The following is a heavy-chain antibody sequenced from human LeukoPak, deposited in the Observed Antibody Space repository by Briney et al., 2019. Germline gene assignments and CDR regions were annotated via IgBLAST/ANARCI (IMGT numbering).Heavy chain of an antibody. Sequence: ASVKVSCKASGYTFTSYYMHWVRQAPGQGLEWMGIINPSGGSTSYAQKFQGRVTMTRDTSTSTVYMELSSLRSEDTAVYYCAREGAAAGTRRGFDYWGQGTLVTVSS. CDR1: GYTFTSYY. D-gene: IGHD6-13*01. CDR3: AREGAAAGTRRGFDY. V-gene: IGHV1-46*01. CDR2: INPSGGST. J-gene: IGHJ4*02.